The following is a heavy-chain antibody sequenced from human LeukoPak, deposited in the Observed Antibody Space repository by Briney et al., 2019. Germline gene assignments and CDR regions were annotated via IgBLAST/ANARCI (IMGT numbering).Heavy chain of an antibody. CDR3: AKSFDI. J-gene: IGHJ3*02. CDR2: IRCTSITL. V-gene: IGHV3-48*02. Sequence: GGSLRLSCAASGFTFCDYAMNWVGQAAGKGLEWVSYIRCTSITLYYADFVTGRFNIPRDNGKNSLYLQINSLRDEDTAVYYCAKSFDIWGQGTMVTVSS. CDR1: GFTFCDYA.